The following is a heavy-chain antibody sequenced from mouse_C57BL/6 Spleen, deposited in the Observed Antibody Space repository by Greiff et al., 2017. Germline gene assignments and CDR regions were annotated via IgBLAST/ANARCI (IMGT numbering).Heavy chain of an antibody. Sequence: VQLQQSGAELVRPGTSVKVSCKASGYAFTNYLIEWVKQRPGQGLEWIVVINPGSGGTNYNEKFKGKAPLTAVKSSSTAYMQLRSLTSEDSAVYFCARSRTVVGYFDAWGQGTTLTVSS. CDR3: ARSRTVVGYFDA. CDR2: INPGSGGT. CDR1: GYAFTNYL. D-gene: IGHD1-1*01. V-gene: IGHV1-54*01. J-gene: IGHJ2*01.